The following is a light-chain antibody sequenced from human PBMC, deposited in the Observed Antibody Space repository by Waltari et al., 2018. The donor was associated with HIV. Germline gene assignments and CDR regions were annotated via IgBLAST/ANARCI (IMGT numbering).Light chain of an antibody. CDR2: EAT. CDR1: SSDVGGSNF. J-gene: IGLJ3*02. CDR3: SSYAGSSTLM. V-gene: IGLV2-8*01. Sequence: QSALTQPPSASGSPGQSVTIPCTGTSSDVGGSNFVSWYQQHPGKAPKLLIFEATKRPSGVPDRFSGSKSGNTASLTVSGLQAEDEADYYCSSYAGSSTLMFGGGTKLTVL.